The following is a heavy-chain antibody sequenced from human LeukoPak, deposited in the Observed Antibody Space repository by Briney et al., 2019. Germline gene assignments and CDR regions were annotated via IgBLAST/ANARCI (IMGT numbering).Heavy chain of an antibody. Sequence: ASVTVSCKASGYTFTSYYMHWVRQAPGQGLEWMGIINRSGGSTSYAQKFQGRFTITADESTSTAYMELSSLRSEDTAVYYCARDGPREYGDYYYYMDVWGKGTTVTISS. CDR1: GYTFTSYY. V-gene: IGHV1-46*01. D-gene: IGHD4-17*01. CDR2: INRSGGST. CDR3: ARDGPREYGDYYYYMDV. J-gene: IGHJ6*03.